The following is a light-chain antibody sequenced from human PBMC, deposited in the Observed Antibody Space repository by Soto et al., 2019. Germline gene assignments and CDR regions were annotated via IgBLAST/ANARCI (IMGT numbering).Light chain of an antibody. Sequence: QSALTQPASVSVSPGQSITISCTGTRSDVGGYNFVSWYQQHPGKVPKLLIYDVNHRPSGVSNRFSASKSANTASLTISGLQAEDEADYYCSSYTSTNPLVLGGGTKLTVL. CDR1: RSDVGGYNF. CDR3: SSYTSTNPLV. V-gene: IGLV2-14*01. J-gene: IGLJ2*01. CDR2: DVN.